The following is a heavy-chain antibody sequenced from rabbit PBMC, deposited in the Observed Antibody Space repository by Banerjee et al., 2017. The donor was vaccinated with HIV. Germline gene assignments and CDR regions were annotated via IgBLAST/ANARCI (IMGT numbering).Heavy chain of an antibody. CDR1: GFDLSSYYY. CDR3: ARDSYSSGWGGDFDL. Sequence: QSLEESGGDLVKPGASLTLTCTASGFDLSSYYYMCWVRQAPGKGLEWIGCIYTGSSGSTYYASWAKGRFTLSKTSSTTVTLQMTSLTAADTATYFCARDSYSSGWGGDFDLWGQGTLVTVS. CDR2: IYTGSSGST. J-gene: IGHJ4*01. D-gene: IGHD4-1*01. V-gene: IGHV1S40*01.